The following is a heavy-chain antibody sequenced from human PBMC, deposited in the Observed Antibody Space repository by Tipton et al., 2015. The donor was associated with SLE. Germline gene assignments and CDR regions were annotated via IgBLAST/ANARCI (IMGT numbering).Heavy chain of an antibody. V-gene: IGHV4-61*02. CDR3: AGIHGGYDSSGYYYYYYNMDV. J-gene: IGHJ6*03. Sequence: TLSLTCTVAGDSISSGRYAWNWIRQPAGKSLEWIGRISASGTTFNNPSLESRVTLSVDTSKNQISLRLSSVTAADTAVYYCAGIHGGYDSSGYYYYYYNMDVWGKGTTVTVSS. CDR1: GDSISSGRYA. CDR2: ISASGTT. D-gene: IGHD3-22*01.